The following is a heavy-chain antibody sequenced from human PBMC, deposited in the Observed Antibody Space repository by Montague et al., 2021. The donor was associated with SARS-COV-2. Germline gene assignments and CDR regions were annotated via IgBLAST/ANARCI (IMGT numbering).Heavy chain of an antibody. V-gene: IGHV3-23*01. CDR2: ISGSGGST. CDR1: GITFSNYA. J-gene: IGHJ4*02. Sequence: SRRLSWSASGITFSNYAMSWVRQAPGKGLEWVSAISGSGGSTYYADSVKGRFTISRDNSKNTLYLQMNSLRAGDTAVYYCAKDKGVAYYFDHWGQGTLVTVSS. D-gene: IGHD2-15*01. CDR3: AKDKGVAYYFDH.